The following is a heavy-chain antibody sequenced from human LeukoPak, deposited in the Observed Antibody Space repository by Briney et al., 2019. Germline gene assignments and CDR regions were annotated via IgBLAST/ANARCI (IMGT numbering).Heavy chain of an antibody. CDR3: ARPAVFGVVIAPDYYGMDV. D-gene: IGHD3-3*01. CDR1: GFTFSCYE. V-gene: IGHV3-48*03. Sequence: PGGSLRLSCAASGFTFSCYEMNWVRPAPRKGLEWVSYISSSGSTIYYADSVKGRFTISRDNAKNSLYLQMNSLRAEDTAVYYCARPAVFGVVIAPDYYGMDVWGQGTAVTVSS. CDR2: ISSSGSTI. J-gene: IGHJ6*02.